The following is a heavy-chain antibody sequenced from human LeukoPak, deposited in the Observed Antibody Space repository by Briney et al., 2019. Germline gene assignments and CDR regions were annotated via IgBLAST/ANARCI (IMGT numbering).Heavy chain of an antibody. Sequence: GGSLRLSCAASGFTFSSYSMNWVRQAPGKGLEWVSSISSSSSYIYYADSVKGRFTISRDNAKNSLYLQMNSLRAEDTAVYDCARDANDYNLDYWGQGTLVTVSS. CDR1: GFTFSSYS. V-gene: IGHV3-21*01. D-gene: IGHD5-24*01. CDR2: ISSSSSYI. CDR3: ARDANDYNLDY. J-gene: IGHJ4*02.